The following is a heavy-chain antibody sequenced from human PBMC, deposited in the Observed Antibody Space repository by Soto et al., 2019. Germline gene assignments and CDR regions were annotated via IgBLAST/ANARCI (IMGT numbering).Heavy chain of an antibody. V-gene: IGHV1-18*01. Sequence: ASVKVSCKASGYTFTSYGISWVRQAPGQGLEWMGWISAYNGNTNYAQKLQGRVTMTTDTSTSTAYMELRSLRSDDTAVYYCARDENPESKTYCYGSGLYYYGMDVWGQGTTVTVSS. CDR2: ISAYNGNT. J-gene: IGHJ6*02. CDR1: GYTFTSYG. D-gene: IGHD3-10*01. CDR3: ARDENPESKTYCYGSGLYYYGMDV.